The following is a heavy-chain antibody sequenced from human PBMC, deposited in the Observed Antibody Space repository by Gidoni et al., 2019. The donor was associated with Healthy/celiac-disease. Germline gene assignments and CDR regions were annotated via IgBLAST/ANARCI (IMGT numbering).Heavy chain of an antibody. Sequence: EVQLVESGGGLVQPGRSLRLSCSASGFTFDDYAMHWVRQAPGKGLEWVSGISWNSGSIGYADSVKGRFTISRDNAKNSLYLQMNSLRAEDTALYYCAKDPGSSWIPRAFDIWGQGTMVTVSS. D-gene: IGHD6-13*01. J-gene: IGHJ3*02. V-gene: IGHV3-9*01. CDR3: AKDPGSSWIPRAFDI. CDR2: ISWNSGSI. CDR1: GFTFDDYA.